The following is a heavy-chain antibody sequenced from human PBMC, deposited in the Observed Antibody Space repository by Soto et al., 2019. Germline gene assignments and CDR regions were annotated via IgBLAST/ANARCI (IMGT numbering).Heavy chain of an antibody. CDR3: AKSPARLWVGEFSDYYYYMDV. CDR1: GFTFSSYA. V-gene: IGHV3-23*01. D-gene: IGHD3-10*01. J-gene: IGHJ6*03. CDR2: ISGSGGST. Sequence: EVQLLESGGGLVQPGGSLRLSCAASGFTFSSYAMSWVRQAPGKGLEWVSAISGSGGSTYYADSVKGRFTISRDNSKNTLYLQMNSLRAEDTAVYYCAKSPARLWVGEFSDYYYYMDVWGKGTTVTVSS.